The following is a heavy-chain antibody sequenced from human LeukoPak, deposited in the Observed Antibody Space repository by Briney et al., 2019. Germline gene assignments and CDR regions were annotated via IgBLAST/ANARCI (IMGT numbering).Heavy chain of an antibody. CDR3: ARFPREYSSSRDTEY. Sequence: ASVKVSCKASGYTFTGYYMHWVRQPPGQGLEWMGWINPNSGGTNYAQKFQGRVTMTRDTSISTAYMELSSLRSDDTAGYYCARFPREYSSSRDTEYWGEGKLVTVSS. J-gene: IGHJ3*01. CDR2: INPNSGGT. CDR1: GYTFTGYY. V-gene: IGHV1-2*02. D-gene: IGHD2-2*01.